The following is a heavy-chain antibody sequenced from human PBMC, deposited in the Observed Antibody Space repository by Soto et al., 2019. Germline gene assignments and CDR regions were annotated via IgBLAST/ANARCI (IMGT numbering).Heavy chain of an antibody. D-gene: IGHD2-15*01. V-gene: IGHV3-15*01. Sequence: PGGSLRLSCAASGFTFSHAWMSWVRQAPVKGLEWVGRIKSKADGETKDYGAPVRGRFTISRDDAKDTLYLQMNSLRIEDTAVYYCCVVNRLDQYSTSGYWFDPWGPGTLVTVSS. CDR1: GFTFSHAW. CDR2: IKSKADGETK. J-gene: IGHJ5*02. CDR3: CVVNRLDQYSTSGYWFDP.